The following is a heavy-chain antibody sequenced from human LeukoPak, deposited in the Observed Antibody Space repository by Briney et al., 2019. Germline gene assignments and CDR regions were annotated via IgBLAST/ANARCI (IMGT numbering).Heavy chain of an antibody. D-gene: IGHD5-24*01. CDR1: GGSISSYY. J-gene: IGHJ4*02. CDR2: IYYSGST. V-gene: IGHV4-59*12. Sequence: SETLSLTCTVSGGSISSYYWSWIRQPPGKGLEWIGYIYYSGSTNYNPSLKSRVTISVDTSKNQFSLKLSSVTAADTAVYYCAIGRDGYNFSYWGQGTLVTVSS. CDR3: AIGRDGYNFSY.